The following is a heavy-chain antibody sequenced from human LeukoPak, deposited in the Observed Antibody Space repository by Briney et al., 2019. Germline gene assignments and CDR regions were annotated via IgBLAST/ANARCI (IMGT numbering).Heavy chain of an antibody. CDR3: AKEKQQLVRTPWYFDL. V-gene: IGHV3-23*01. CDR1: GFIFSNYA. J-gene: IGHJ2*01. D-gene: IGHD6-13*01. Sequence: PGGSLRLSCAASGFIFSNYAMSWVRQAPGKGLEWVSVLSGSAESTYYADSVRGRFTISRDNSKNTLFLQMNSLRAEDTAVYYCAKEKQQLVRTPWYFDLWGRGTLVTVSS. CDR2: LSGSAEST.